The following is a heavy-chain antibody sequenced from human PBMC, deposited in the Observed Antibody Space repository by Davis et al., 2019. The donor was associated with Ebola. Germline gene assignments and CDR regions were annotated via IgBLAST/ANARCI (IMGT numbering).Heavy chain of an antibody. CDR3: ARVHGGGDFWSGPYFNY. Sequence: PSETLSLTCTVSGGSISSGGYYWSWIRQHPGKGLEWIGYIYYSGSTYYNPSLKSRVTISVDTSKNQFSLKLSSVTAADTAVNYCARVHGGGDFWSGPYFNYWGQGTLVTVSS. CDR1: GGSISSGGYY. J-gene: IGHJ4*02. V-gene: IGHV4-31*03. CDR2: IYYSGST. D-gene: IGHD3-3*01.